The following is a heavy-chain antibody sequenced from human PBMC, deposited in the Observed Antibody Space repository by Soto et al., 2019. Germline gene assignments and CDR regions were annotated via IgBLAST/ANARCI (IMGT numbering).Heavy chain of an antibody. CDR2: VYPSDSDT. CDR3: ARGGVSTRTFDY. Sequence: GESLKISCKGSGYNFAGYWIAWVRQMPGKGLELMGIVYPSDSDTRYRPSFQGQVTTSADKSISSAYLQWSSLRASDTAMYYCARGGVSTRTFDYWGQGTPVTVSS. D-gene: IGHD3-3*01. J-gene: IGHJ4*02. V-gene: IGHV5-51*01. CDR1: GYNFAGYW.